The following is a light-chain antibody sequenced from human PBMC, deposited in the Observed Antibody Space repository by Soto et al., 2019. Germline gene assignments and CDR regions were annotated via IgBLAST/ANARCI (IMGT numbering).Light chain of an antibody. J-gene: IGKJ2*01. Sequence: EIVMTQSPATLAVSPGERATLSCRASQSVSSNLAWYQQKPGQAPRLLIYGASTRATGIPARFSGSGSGTEFPPTTSSLHSVVFAVYNCQQNNTWPRGTFGRGTKLEIK. CDR2: GAS. CDR1: QSVSSN. CDR3: QQNNTWPRGT. V-gene: IGKV3-15*01.